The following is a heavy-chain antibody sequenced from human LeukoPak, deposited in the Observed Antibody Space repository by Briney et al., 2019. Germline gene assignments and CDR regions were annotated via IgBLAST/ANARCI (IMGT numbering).Heavy chain of an antibody. Sequence: GGSLRLSCAASGFTFSDYWMHWVRQAPGKGLVWVSRINSDGSSTNYADSVKGRFTISGDNAKNTLYLQMNSLRAEDTAVYYCGNLNTPMGYWGQGALVTVSS. CDR3: GNLNTPMGY. D-gene: IGHD5-18*01. J-gene: IGHJ4*02. V-gene: IGHV3-74*01. CDR1: GFTFSDYW. CDR2: INSDGSST.